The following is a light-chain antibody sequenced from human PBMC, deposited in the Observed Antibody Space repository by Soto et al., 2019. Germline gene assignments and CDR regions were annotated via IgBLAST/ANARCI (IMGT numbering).Light chain of an antibody. CDR1: QSISYW. CDR3: QQYNSYPWT. V-gene: IGKV1-5*01. CDR2: DAS. J-gene: IGKJ1*01. Sequence: DIQMTQAPSTLSASVGDRVTITCRASQSISYWLAWYQQKPGQVPKLLIYDASNLESGVPSRFSGSGFGTEFSLTISSLQPADFVTYYCQQYNSYPWTFGQGTKV.